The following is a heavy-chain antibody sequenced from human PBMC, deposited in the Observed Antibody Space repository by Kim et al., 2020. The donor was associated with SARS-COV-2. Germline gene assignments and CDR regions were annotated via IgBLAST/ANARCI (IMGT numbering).Heavy chain of an antibody. Sequence: YSQKFQGRVTITRDTSASTATMELSSLRSEDTAVYYCAGYDILTGYYAYWGQGTLVTVSS. CDR3: AGYDILTGYYAY. D-gene: IGHD3-9*01. V-gene: IGHV1-3*01. J-gene: IGHJ4*02.